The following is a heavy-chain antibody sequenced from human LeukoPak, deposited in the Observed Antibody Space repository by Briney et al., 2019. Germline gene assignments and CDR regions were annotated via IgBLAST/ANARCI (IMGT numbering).Heavy chain of an antibody. D-gene: IGHD6-19*01. Sequence: ASVKVSCKASGYTFTSYGISWVRQAPGQGLEWMGWISAYNGNTNYAQKLQGRVTMTEDTSTDTAYMELSSLRSEDTAVYYCATVFPYQWLVSYYFDYWGQGTLVTVSS. CDR2: ISAYNGNT. CDR3: ATVFPYQWLVSYYFDY. J-gene: IGHJ4*02. CDR1: GYTFTSYG. V-gene: IGHV1-18*01.